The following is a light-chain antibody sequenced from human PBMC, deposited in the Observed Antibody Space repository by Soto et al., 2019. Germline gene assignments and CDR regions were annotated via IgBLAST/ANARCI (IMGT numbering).Light chain of an antibody. CDR3: QQYGSSGT. J-gene: IGKJ1*01. CDR1: QSVSSY. CDR2: GAS. Sequence: IVLTQSPATLSLSPGERATLSCRASQSVSSYLAWYQRKPGQAPRLLIYGASTRATGIPARFSGSGSGTDFTLTISRLEPEDFAVYYCQQYGSSGTFGQGTKVDIK. V-gene: IGKV3-20*01.